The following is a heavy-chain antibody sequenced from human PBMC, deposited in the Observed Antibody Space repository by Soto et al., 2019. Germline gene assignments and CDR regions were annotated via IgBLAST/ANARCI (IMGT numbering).Heavy chain of an antibody. CDR1: GFSLTTSGVG. Sequence: QITLNESGPTVVRPTETLTLTCRFSGFSLTTSGVGVGWIRQSPGKAPEWLALIYWDDDKRYSASLKSRLTITKDTSKNQVVLTVSDLDPTDTATYYCAHRVLRTVFGLVTTTAIYLDLWGQGTPVDVSS. CDR2: IYWDDDK. V-gene: IGHV2-5*02. CDR3: AHRVLRTVFGLVTTTAIYLDL. D-gene: IGHD3-3*01. J-gene: IGHJ4*02.